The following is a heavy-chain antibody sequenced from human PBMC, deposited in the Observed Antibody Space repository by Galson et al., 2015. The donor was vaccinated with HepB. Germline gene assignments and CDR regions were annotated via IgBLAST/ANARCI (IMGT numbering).Heavy chain of an antibody. V-gene: IGHV3-23*01. D-gene: IGHD2-2*01. J-gene: IGHJ6*02. CDR2: ITGRGFSA. Sequence: WLSSITGRGFSAYYADSVKGRFTISRDNSENTLDLQMDSLRVDDSAVYFCVRTAYCSSPTCDDDYYGMDVLGQGTTVTVPS. CDR3: VRTAYCSSPTCDDDYYGMDV.